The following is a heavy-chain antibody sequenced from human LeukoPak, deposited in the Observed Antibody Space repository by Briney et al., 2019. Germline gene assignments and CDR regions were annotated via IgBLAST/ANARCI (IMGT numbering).Heavy chain of an antibody. J-gene: IGHJ3*01. V-gene: IGHV3-7*01. CDR3: ARDSAACRGCAFDL. CDR2: ISQDGGEK. D-gene: IGHD3-10*01. Sequence: GGSLRLSCAASGFTFTTYYMSWFRQAPGKGLEWVANISQDGGEKNYVDSVKGRFTISRGNAKNSLFLQMNSLRAEDTAVYYCARDSAACRGCAFDLWGQGTVVTVSS. CDR1: GFTFTTYY.